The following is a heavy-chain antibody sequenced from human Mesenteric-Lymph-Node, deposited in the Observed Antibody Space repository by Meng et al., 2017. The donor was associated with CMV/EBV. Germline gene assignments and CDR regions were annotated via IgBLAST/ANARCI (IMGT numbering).Heavy chain of an antibody. V-gene: IGHV4-30-4*01. CDR3: ASAASLEWLVYDY. D-gene: IGHD6-19*01. J-gene: IGHJ4*02. CDR1: GGSINSGDYY. Sequence: SETLSLTCTVSGGSINSGDYYWSWIRQPPGKGLDWIGNIYYSGSTFYNPSLKSRVTLSVDTSKNQFSLKLSSVTAADTAVYYCASAASLEWLVYDYWGQGTLVTVSS. CDR2: IYYSGST.